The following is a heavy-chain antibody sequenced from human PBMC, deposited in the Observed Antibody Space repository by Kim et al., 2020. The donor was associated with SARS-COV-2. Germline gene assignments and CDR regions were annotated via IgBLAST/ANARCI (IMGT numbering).Heavy chain of an antibody. Sequence: GGSLRLSCAASGFTVSSNYMSWVRQAPGKGLEWVSVIYSGGSTYYADSVKGRFTISRDNSKNTLYLQMNSLRAEDTAVYYCARGGTVVTSFDYFDYWGQGTLVTVSS. V-gene: IGHV3-53*01. CDR1: GFTVSSNY. D-gene: IGHD2-21*02. J-gene: IGHJ4*02. CDR3: ARGGTVVTSFDYFDY. CDR2: IYSGGST.